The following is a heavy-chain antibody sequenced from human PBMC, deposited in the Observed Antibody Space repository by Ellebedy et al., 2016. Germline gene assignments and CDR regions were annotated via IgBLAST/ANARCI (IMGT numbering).Heavy chain of an antibody. CDR2: LSNTGGST. CDR3: ANLQGIGG. V-gene: IGHV3-23*01. CDR1: GFTFSTYA. Sequence: GESLKISXAASGFTFSTYARTWVRKAPGKGLEGFSGLSNTGGSTHYADSVKGRFAISRDNSKNTLYLQMSSLRAEDTAIYYCANLQGIGGWGQGTLVTVSS. J-gene: IGHJ4*02. D-gene: IGHD3-16*01.